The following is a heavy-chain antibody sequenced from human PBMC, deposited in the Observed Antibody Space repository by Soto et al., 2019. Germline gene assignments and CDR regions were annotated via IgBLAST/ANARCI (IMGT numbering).Heavy chain of an antibody. D-gene: IGHD2-2*01. J-gene: IGHJ4*02. CDR2: IKEDESEK. CDR3: GRGYARCDY. Sequence: EVRLVESGGGLVQPGGSLRLSCAASGFTFGSYWMSWVRQAPGKGLEWVANIKEDESEKYYVDSVKGRFTISRDNARNSLYLQMNSLRAEDTAVYYCGRGYARCDYWGQGTLVTVSS. CDR1: GFTFGSYW. V-gene: IGHV3-7*03.